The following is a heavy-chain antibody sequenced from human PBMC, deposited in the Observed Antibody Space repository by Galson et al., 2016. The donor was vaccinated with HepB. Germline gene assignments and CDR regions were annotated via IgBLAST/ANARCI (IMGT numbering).Heavy chain of an antibody. CDR2: ISGSGTTT. Sequence: SLRLSCAASGFTFSSYAMAWVRQAPGKGLEWVAAISGSGTTTYYTDSVKGRFTISRDNYKNTLYLQMTSLRADDRALYYCAKDRGGLPVYYFDHWGQATLVTVSS. CDR3: AKDRGGLPVYYFDH. V-gene: IGHV3-23*01. J-gene: IGHJ4*02. D-gene: IGHD3-16*01. CDR1: GFTFSSYA.